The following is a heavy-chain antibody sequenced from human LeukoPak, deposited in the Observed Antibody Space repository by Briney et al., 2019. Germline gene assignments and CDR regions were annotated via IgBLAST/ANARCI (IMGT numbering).Heavy chain of an antibody. CDR1: GGSISSYY. Sequence: SETLSLTCTVSGGSISSYYWSWIRQPPGKGLEWIGYIYYSGSTNYNPSLKSRVTISVDTSKNQFSLKLSSVTAADTAVYYCARVAYYYDSSGYYGEYYFDYWGQGTLVTVSS. J-gene: IGHJ4*02. V-gene: IGHV4-59*01. CDR2: IYYSGST. D-gene: IGHD3-22*01. CDR3: ARVAYYYDSSGYYGEYYFDY.